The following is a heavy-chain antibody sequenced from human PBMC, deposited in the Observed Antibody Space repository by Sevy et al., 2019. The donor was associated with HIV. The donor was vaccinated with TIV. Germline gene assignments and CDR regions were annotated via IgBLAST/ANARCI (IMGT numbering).Heavy chain of an antibody. J-gene: IGHJ5*02. CDR1: GYTFTGYY. CDR3: TREGGEGVVTAHWFDP. Sequence: ASVKVSCKASGYTFTGYYMHWVRQAPGQGLEWMGWINPNSGGTNYAQKFQGRVTMTRDTSISTAYMELSRLRSDDTAGYYWTREGGEGVVTAHWFDPWGQGTLVTVSS. D-gene: IGHD2-21*02. V-gene: IGHV1-2*02. CDR2: INPNSGGT.